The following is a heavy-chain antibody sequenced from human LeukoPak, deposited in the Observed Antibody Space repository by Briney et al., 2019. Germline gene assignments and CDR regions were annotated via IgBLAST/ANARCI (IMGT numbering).Heavy chain of an antibody. CDR3: ARAHYRDYGGSDF. CDR2: INHSGST. J-gene: IGHJ4*02. CDR1: GGSFSGYS. D-gene: IGHD4-17*01. V-gene: IGHV4-34*01. Sequence: SETLSLTCAVYGGSFSGYSWSWIGQPPGKGLEWIGEINHSGSTYYNPSLKSRVTISVDMSKNQFSLKLTSVTAADTAVYYCARAHYRDYGGSDFWGQGTLVTVSS.